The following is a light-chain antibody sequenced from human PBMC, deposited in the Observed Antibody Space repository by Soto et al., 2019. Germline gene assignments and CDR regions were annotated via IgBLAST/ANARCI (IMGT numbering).Light chain of an antibody. Sequence: QSVLTQPASVSGSPGQSMTISCTGTSSDFGSYNLVSWYQQHPGKAPKLMIYEVTKRPSGVSYRFSGSRSGNTASLTISGLQAEDEADYYCCSYAASSTLLFGGGTKLTVL. V-gene: IGLV2-23*02. CDR3: CSYAASSTLL. CDR2: EVT. CDR1: SSDFGSYNL. J-gene: IGLJ2*01.